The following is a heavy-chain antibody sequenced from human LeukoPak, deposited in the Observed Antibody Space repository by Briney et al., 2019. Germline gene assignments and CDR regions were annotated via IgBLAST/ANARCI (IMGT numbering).Heavy chain of an antibody. D-gene: IGHD3-3*02. V-gene: IGHV3-23*01. Sequence: GGSLRLSCAGSGFTFNLYAMSWVRQAPGKGLEWVSAISGSGGSTYYADSVKGRFTISRDNSKNTLYLQMNSLRAEDTAVYYCAKLAIYGVVTYYFDYWGQGTLVTVSS. CDR2: ISGSGGST. CDR1: GFTFNLYA. CDR3: AKLAIYGVVTYYFDY. J-gene: IGHJ4*02.